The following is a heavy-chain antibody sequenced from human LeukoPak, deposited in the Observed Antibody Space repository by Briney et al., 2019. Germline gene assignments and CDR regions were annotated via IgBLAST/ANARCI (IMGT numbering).Heavy chain of an antibody. J-gene: IGHJ4*02. CDR1: GGSIRGYY. CDR2: ISSSGNT. Sequence: SETLSLTCTVSGGSIRGYYWTWIRQPPGRGLEWIGYISSSGNTNFNPSLKSRVTMSVDTSRNQFSLKLRSVTAADTAVYYCARRTKYSRYDYWGQGTLVTVSS. D-gene: IGHD6-6*01. CDR3: ARRTKYSRYDY. V-gene: IGHV4-59*08.